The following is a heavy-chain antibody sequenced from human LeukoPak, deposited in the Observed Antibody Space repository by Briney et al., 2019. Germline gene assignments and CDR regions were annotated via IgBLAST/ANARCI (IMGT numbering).Heavy chain of an antibody. CDR2: ICHSGST. V-gene: IGHV4-38-2*01. CDR3: ASLSGAPVRHPINHFAY. D-gene: IGHD3-10*02. Sequence: SETLFLSCVVSGFSISSGYLCGWVRQPTGGVLGGLAIICHSGSTYKNPSLKSRVTISLDKSKNQLSLQLSTVTAEDTALYSWASLSGAPVRHPINHFAYCGERTLVTASA. CDR1: GFSISSGYL. J-gene: IGHJ4*02.